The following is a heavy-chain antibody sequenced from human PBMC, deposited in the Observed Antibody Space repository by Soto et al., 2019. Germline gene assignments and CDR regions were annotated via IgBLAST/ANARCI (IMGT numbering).Heavy chain of an antibody. CDR3: ARAPDYDILTGYSPDAFDI. D-gene: IGHD3-9*01. Sequence: VKVSCKASGYTFTGYYMHWVRQAPGQGLEWMGWINPNSGGTNYAQKFQGWVTMTRDTSISTAYMELSRLRSDDTAVYYCARAPDYDILTGYSPDAFDIWGQGTMVTVSS. CDR1: GYTFTGYY. V-gene: IGHV1-2*04. J-gene: IGHJ3*02. CDR2: INPNSGGT.